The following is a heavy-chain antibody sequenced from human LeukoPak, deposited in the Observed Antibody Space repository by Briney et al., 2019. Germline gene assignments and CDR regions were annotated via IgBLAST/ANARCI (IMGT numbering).Heavy chain of an antibody. J-gene: IGHJ4*02. CDR3: AKSFCCTVHQLLYDY. CDR1: GFTFSSYW. CDR2: ISTSSSDI. Sequence: PGGSLRLSCAASGFTFSSYWMHWVRQAPGKGPEWVSTISTSSSDIYYADSVKGRFTISRDNAKNSLYLQMNSLRAEDTAVYYCAKSFCCTVHQLLYDYWGQGTLVTVSS. V-gene: IGHV3-21*01. D-gene: IGHD2-2*02.